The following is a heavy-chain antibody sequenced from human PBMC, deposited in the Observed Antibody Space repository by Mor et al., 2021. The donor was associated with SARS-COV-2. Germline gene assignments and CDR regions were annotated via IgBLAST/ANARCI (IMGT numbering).Heavy chain of an antibody. J-gene: IGHJ3*02. CDR3: ARQGEYSRSSCGAFDI. D-gene: IGHD6-6*01. Sequence: ARTHYSPSLKSRVTISVDTSKNQFSLKLSSVTAADTAVYYCARQGEYSRSSCGAFDIWGQGTMVA. V-gene: IGHV4-39*01. CDR2: ART.